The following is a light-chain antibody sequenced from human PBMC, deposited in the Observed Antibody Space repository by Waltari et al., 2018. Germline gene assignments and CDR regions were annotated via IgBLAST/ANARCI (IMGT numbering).Light chain of an antibody. CDR1: QSISSY. CDR2: AAS. Sequence: DIPMTQSPSSLSASVGYTVTITCRASQSISSYLNWYQQKPGKAPKLLIYAASSLQSGVPSRFSGSGSGTDFTLTISSLQPEDFATYYCQQSYSTPGTFGQGTKVEIK. V-gene: IGKV1-39*01. CDR3: QQSYSTPGT. J-gene: IGKJ1*01.